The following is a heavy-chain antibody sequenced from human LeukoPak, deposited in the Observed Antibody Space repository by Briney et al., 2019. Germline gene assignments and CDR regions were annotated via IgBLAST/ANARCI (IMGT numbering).Heavy chain of an antibody. CDR2: ISGSGGST. J-gene: IGHJ5*02. D-gene: IGHD3-10*01. Sequence: GGSLRLSCAASGFTFSSYAMSWVRQAPGKGLEWVSAISGSGGSTYYADSVKGRFTISRDNSKNTLYLQMNSLRAEDTAVYYCAKVRAVLWRKDWFDPWGQGTLVTVPS. V-gene: IGHV3-23*01. CDR1: GFTFSSYA. CDR3: AKVRAVLWRKDWFDP.